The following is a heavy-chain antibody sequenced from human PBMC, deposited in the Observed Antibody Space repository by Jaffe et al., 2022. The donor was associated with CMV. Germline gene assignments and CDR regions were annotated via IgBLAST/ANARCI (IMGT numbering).Heavy chain of an antibody. CDR3: ARHGGEYLQQLTH. CDR2: VYYSGNTDYA. J-gene: IGHJ4*02. Sequence: QLQLQESGPGLVKSSETLSLTCTVSSGSISSSNYYWGWVRQPPGKGLEWIGSVYYSGNTDYADYNPSLKSRVTVSVDTSKNQFSLRLTSVTAADTAVYYCARHGGEYLQQLTHWGQGTLVTVSS. V-gene: IGHV4-39*01. D-gene: IGHD6-13*01. CDR1: SGSISSSNYY.